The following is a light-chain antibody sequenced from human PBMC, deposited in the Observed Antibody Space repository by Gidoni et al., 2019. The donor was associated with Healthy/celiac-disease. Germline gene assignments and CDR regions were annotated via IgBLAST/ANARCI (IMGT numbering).Light chain of an antibody. CDR1: QSVSSN. J-gene: IGKJ5*01. CDR3: QQYNNWPPVT. CDR2: GAS. Sequence: EREMTQSSATPSVSPGERATLSCRARQSVSSNLACYQQQPGQAPRPLIYGASTRATGIPARFSGSGSGTEFTLTISSLQSEDFAVYYCQQYNNWPPVTFGQGTRLEIK. V-gene: IGKV3-15*01.